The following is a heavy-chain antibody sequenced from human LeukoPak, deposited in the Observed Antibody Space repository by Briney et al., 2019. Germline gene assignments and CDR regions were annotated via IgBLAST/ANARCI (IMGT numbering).Heavy chain of an antibody. V-gene: IGHV3-30*04. CDR2: ISYDGSDK. J-gene: IGHJ3*02. CDR1: GFTFSNYA. Sequence: GGSLRLSCAASGFTFSNYAMHWVRQAPGKGLEWVAAISYDGSDKYYADSVKGRFTISRDNSKNTLYLQMNSLRVEDTAVYYCATDLAVDAFDIWGQGTMVTVSS. CDR3: ATDLAVDAFDI.